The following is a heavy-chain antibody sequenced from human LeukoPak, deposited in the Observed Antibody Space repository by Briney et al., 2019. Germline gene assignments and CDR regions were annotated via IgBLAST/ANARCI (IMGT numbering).Heavy chain of an antibody. CDR3: ARGGYGPGSHYRY. CDR1: AGSFTGYY. D-gene: IGHD3-10*01. V-gene: IGHV4-34*01. J-gene: IGHJ4*02. CDR2: IDHTGSI. Sequence: SETLSLTCAVNAGSFTGYYWSWIRQPPGRELEWIGEIDHTGSISYNPSLRSRVTISVDTFKNQFSLNLRSVTAADRAIYYCARGGYGPGSHYRYWGQGTLVTVSS.